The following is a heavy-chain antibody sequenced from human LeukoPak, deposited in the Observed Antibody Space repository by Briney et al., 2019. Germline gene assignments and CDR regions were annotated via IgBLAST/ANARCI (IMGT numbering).Heavy chain of an antibody. J-gene: IGHJ4*02. V-gene: IGHV3-30*02. CDR3: AQGTYYYGSGSYTWGFDY. D-gene: IGHD3-10*01. CDR2: IRYDGSNK. Sequence: GGSLRLSCAASGFTFSSYGMHWVRQAPAKGLELVAFIRYDGSNKYYADSVKGRFTLSRDNSKNTLYRQMNSLRAEATAVYYCAQGTYYYGSGSYTWGFDYWGQGTLVTASS. CDR1: GFTFSSYG.